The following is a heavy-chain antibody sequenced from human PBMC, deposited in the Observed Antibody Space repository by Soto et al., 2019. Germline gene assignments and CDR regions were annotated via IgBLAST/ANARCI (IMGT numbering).Heavy chain of an antibody. CDR2: IYRSGST. CDR3: ARRPGPNNWYFDL. D-gene: IGHD7-27*01. Sequence: QVQLQESGPGLVKPSETLSLTCTVSGGSISRGDYYWSWIRQPPGKGLEWIGYIYRSGSTFYNPSLKSRVSIAVDTSKNQFSLQLSSVTAADTAFYYCARRPGPNNWYFDLWGRGTLVTVSS. J-gene: IGHJ2*01. CDR1: GGSISRGDYY. V-gene: IGHV4-30-4*01.